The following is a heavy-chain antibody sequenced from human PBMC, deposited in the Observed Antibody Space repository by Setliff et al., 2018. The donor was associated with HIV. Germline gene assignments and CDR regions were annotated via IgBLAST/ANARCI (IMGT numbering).Heavy chain of an antibody. CDR3: ARGPGEGGD. Sequence: SVKVSCKASGYTFTSCFMHWVRQAPGQGLEWMGGLPPVVRIPNYAQKFQGRVTITADASASTAYMHLSSLTYEDTAIYYCARGPGEGGDWGQGTLVTVSS. J-gene: IGHJ4*02. D-gene: IGHD2-15*01. CDR1: GYTFTSCF. CDR2: LPPVVRIP. V-gene: IGHV1-69*10.